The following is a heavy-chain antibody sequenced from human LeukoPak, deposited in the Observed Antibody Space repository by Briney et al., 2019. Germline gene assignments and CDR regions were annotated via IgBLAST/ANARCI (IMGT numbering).Heavy chain of an antibody. J-gene: IGHJ4*02. CDR3: AAASTVTEEDPPVY. CDR1: GGSISSYY. CDR2: IYTSGST. D-gene: IGHD4-11*01. Sequence: PSETLSLTCTVSGGSISSYYWSWIRQPSGKGLEWIGYIYTSGSTNYNPSLKSRVTISVDTSKNQFSLKLSSVTAADTAVYYCAAASTVTEEDPPVYWGQGTLVTVSS. V-gene: IGHV4-4*09.